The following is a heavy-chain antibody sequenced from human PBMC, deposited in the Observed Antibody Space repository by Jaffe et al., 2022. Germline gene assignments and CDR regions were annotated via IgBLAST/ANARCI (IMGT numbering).Heavy chain of an antibody. J-gene: IGHJ4*02. CDR3: ARHIRNGRDSSSWKRLYYFDY. CDR2: IYYSGST. D-gene: IGHD6-13*01. V-gene: IGHV4-39*01. CDR1: GGSISSSSYY. Sequence: QLQLQESGPGLVKPSETLSLTCTVSGGSISSSSYYWGWIRQPPGKGLEWIGSIYYSGSTYYNPSLKSRVTISVDTSKNQFSLKLSSVTAADTAVYYCARHIRNGRDSSSWKRLYYFDYWGQGTLVTVSS.